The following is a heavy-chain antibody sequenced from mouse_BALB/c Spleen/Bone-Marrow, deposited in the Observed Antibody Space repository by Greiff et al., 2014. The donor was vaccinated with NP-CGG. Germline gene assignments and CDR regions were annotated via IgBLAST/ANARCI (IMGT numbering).Heavy chain of an antibody. CDR2: ISYSANT. D-gene: IGHD1-2*01. CDR3: TRGPTAGFAY. Sequence: EVQLQQSGPGLVKPSQSLSLTCTVTGYSITSDYAWNWIRQFPGNKLEWMGYISYSANTNYNPSFKSRISITRDTSKNQFFLQLNSVTAEDTATYYCTRGPTAGFAYWGLGTLVTVSA. CDR1: GYSITSDYA. V-gene: IGHV3-2*02. J-gene: IGHJ3*01.